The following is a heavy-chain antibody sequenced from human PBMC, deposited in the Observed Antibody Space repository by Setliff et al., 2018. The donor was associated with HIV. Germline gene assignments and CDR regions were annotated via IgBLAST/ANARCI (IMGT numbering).Heavy chain of an antibody. CDR1: GGSISGYY. CDR3: ARVGLRFKYTFDY. J-gene: IGHJ4*02. D-gene: IGHD5-12*01. Sequence: SETLSLTCAVYGGSISGYYWSWIRQPPGKGLEWIGEINPVGRNDNYNPSLNNRAAIVLDTFKNQFSLWLTSVTAADTAVYYCARVGLRFKYTFDYWGQGMLVTVSS. V-gene: IGHV4-34*04. CDR2: INPVGRND.